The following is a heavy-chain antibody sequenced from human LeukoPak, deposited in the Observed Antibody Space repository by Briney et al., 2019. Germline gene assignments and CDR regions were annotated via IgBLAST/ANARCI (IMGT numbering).Heavy chain of an antibody. CDR3: AREYSSSSGRAFDI. CDR2: ITSSRSTI. CDR1: GFSLNTYS. Sequence: GGSLRLSCAASGFSLNTYSMNWVRQAPGKGLEWISYITSSRSTIYYADSVKGRFTISRDNAENPLYLQMNSLRADDTAVYYCAREYSSSSGRAFDIWGQGTMVTVSS. D-gene: IGHD6-6*01. J-gene: IGHJ3*02. V-gene: IGHV3-48*01.